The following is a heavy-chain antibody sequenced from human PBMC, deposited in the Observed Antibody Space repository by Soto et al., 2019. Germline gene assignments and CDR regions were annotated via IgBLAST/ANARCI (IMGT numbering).Heavy chain of an antibody. D-gene: IGHD2-15*01. J-gene: IGHJ5*02. Sequence: GASVKVSCKASGYTFTSYGISWVRQAPGQGLEWMGWISAYNGNTNYAQKLQDRVTMTTDTSTSTAYMELRSLRSDDTAVYYCARLVVVAATGWWFDPWGQGTLVTVSS. V-gene: IGHV1-18*01. CDR3: ARLVVVAATGWWFDP. CDR1: GYTFTSYG. CDR2: ISAYNGNT.